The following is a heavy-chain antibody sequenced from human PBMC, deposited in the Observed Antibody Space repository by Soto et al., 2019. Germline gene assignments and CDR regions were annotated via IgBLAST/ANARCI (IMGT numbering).Heavy chain of an antibody. D-gene: IGHD4-4*01. CDR3: ITSNYVRRHYYYYYGMDV. J-gene: IGHJ6*02. CDR1: GFTFSNAW. V-gene: IGHV3-15*07. CDR2: IKSKTDGGTT. Sequence: GGSLRLSCAASGFTFSNAWMNWVRQAPGKGLEWVGRIKSKTDGGTTDYAAPVKGRFTISRDDSKNTLYLQMNSLKTEDTAVYYCITSNYVRRHYYYYYGMDVWGQGTTVTVSS.